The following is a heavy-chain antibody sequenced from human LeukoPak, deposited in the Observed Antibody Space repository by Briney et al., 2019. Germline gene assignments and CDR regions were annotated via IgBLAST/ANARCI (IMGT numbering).Heavy chain of an antibody. D-gene: IGHD3-16*02. Sequence: ASQTLSLTCAISGDSVSSNSAAWNWIRQSPSRGLEWLGRTYYRSKWYNDYAVSVKSRITINPDTSKNQFSLQLNSVTPEDTAVYYCAMERAYYDYVWGSYRTTWFDPWGQGTLVTVSS. CDR3: AMERAYYDYVWGSYRTTWFDP. J-gene: IGHJ5*02. V-gene: IGHV6-1*01. CDR1: GDSVSSNSAA. CDR2: TYYRSKWYN.